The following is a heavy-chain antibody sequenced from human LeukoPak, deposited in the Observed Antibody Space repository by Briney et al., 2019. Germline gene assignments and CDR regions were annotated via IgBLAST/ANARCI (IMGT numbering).Heavy chain of an antibody. CDR1: GYTFTSYY. CDR3: ARPIDGYKRPTYYYYYMDV. V-gene: IGHV1-18*04. CDR2: ISAYNGNT. Sequence: ASVKVSCKASGYTFTSYYMHWVRQAPGQGLEWMGWISAYNGNTNYAQKLQGRVTMTTDTSTSTAYMELRSLRSDDTAVYYCARPIDGYKRPTYYYYYMDVWGKGTTVTVSS. D-gene: IGHD5-24*01. J-gene: IGHJ6*03.